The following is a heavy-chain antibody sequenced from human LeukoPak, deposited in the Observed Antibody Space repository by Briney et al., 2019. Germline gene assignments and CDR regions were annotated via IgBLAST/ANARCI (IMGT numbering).Heavy chain of an antibody. D-gene: IGHD1-26*01. CDR1: GYTFTSYY. CDR2: INPSGGST. Sequence: ASVKVSCKASGYTFTSYYMHWVRQAPGQGLEWMGIINPSGGSTSYAQKFQGRVTMTRDMSTSTVYMELSSLRSEDTAFYYCARDNSVGDVAWWFDPWGQGTPVTVSS. CDR3: ARDNSVGDVAWWFDP. J-gene: IGHJ5*02. V-gene: IGHV1-46*01.